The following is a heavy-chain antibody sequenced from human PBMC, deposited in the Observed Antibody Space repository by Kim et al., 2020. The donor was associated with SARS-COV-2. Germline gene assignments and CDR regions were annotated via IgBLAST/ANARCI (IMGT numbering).Heavy chain of an antibody. CDR1: GFTFSSYS. CDR2: ISSSSSYI. CDR3: ARYGMATSKLVYYYYYMDV. D-gene: IGHD6-6*01. Sequence: GGSLRLSCAASGFTFSSYSMNWVRQAPGKGLEWVSSISSSSSYIYYADSVKGRFTISRDNAKNSLYLQMNSLRAEDTAVYYCARYGMATSKLVYYYYYMDVWGKGTTVTVSS. J-gene: IGHJ6*03. V-gene: IGHV3-21*01.